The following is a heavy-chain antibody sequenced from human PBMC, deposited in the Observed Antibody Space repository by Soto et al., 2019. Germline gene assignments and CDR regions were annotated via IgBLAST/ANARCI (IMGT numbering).Heavy chain of an antibody. Sequence: EVQLVESGGGLVQPGGSLRFSCAASGFTFSSYSMNWVRQAPGKGLEWVSYISSSSSTTYYADSVKGRFTISRDNAKNSLYLQMNSLRDEDTAVYYCARGLYYYDSRGYWGYWGQGTLVTVSS. V-gene: IGHV3-48*02. D-gene: IGHD3-22*01. CDR3: ARGLYYYDSRGYWGY. CDR1: GFTFSSYS. J-gene: IGHJ4*02. CDR2: ISSSSSTT.